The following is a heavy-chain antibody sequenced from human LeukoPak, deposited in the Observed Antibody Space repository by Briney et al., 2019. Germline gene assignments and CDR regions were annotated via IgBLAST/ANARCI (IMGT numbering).Heavy chain of an antibody. Sequence: PGGSLRLSCADSGYTFLTYAMSSVRQAPGKGLQWVSVIGDSCASRYKADSVKVQFTISRDNSKNTLYLQMNSLRAEDTAVYYCAKAGRSGWYPGWPFDIWGQGTMVTVSS. CDR3: AKAGRSGWYPGWPFDI. CDR1: GYTFLTYA. J-gene: IGHJ3*02. D-gene: IGHD6-19*01. V-gene: IGHV3-23*01. CDR2: IGDSCASR.